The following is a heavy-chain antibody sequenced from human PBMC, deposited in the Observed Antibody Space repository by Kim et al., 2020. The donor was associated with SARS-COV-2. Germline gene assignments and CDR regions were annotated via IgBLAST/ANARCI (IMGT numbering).Heavy chain of an antibody. CDR1: GGTFSSYA. Sequence: SVKVSCKASGGTFSSYAISWVRQAPGQGLEWMGRIIPILGIANYAQKFQGRVTITADKSTSTAYMELSSLRSEDTAVYYCARDPGIVVAGTHYYYYYGM. CDR2: IIPILGIA. CDR3: ARDPGIVVAGTHYYYYYGM. V-gene: IGHV1-69*04. J-gene: IGHJ6*01. D-gene: IGHD6-19*01.